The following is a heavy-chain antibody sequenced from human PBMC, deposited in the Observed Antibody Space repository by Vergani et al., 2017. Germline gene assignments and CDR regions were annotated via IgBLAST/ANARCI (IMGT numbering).Heavy chain of an antibody. J-gene: IGHJ6*02. D-gene: IGHD2-2*01. Sequence: EVQLLESGGGLVQPGGSLRLSCAASGFTFSSYAMSWVRQAPGKGLEWVSAIGTAGDTYYPGSVKGRFTISRENAKNSLYLQMNSLRAGDTAVYYCARAPPGYCSSTSCYHYGMDVWGQGTTVTVSS. CDR2: IGTAGDT. V-gene: IGHV3-13*01. CDR3: ARAPPGYCSSTSCYHYGMDV. CDR1: GFTFSSYA.